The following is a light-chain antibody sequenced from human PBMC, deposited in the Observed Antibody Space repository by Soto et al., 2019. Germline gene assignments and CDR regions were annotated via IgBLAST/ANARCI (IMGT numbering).Light chain of an antibody. CDR3: QQSYSTPQT. V-gene: IGKV1-39*01. CDR2: AAS. J-gene: IGKJ1*01. Sequence: DIQMTQSPSSLSASVGDRVPITCRASQSISSYLNWYQQKPGKAPKLLIYAASSLQSGVPSRFSGSGSGTDFTLTISSLLPEDFATYYCQQSYSTPQTFGQGTNVDIK. CDR1: QSISSY.